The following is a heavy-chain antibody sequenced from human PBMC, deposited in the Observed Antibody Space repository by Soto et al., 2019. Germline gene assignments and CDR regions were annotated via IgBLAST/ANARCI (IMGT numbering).Heavy chain of an antibody. CDR3: AAGDLDIVANSHYYYGMDV. CDR1: GYTFTSYY. D-gene: IGHD5-12*01. Sequence: GASVKVSCKASGYTFTSYYMHWVRQAPGQGLELMGIINPSGGSTSYAQKFQGRVTMTRDMSTSTAYMELSSLRSEDTAVYYCAAGDLDIVANSHYYYGMDVWGKGTTVTVYS. V-gene: IGHV1-46*01. J-gene: IGHJ6*04. CDR2: INPSGGST.